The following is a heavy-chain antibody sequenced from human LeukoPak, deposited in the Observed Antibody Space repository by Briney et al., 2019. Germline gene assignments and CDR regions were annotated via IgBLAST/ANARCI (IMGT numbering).Heavy chain of an antibody. J-gene: IGHJ4*02. D-gene: IGHD3-10*01. V-gene: IGHV3-23*01. CDR2: ISGSGGTT. CDR3: AKDEGRGITMVRGASDY. Sequence: PGGSLRLSCAASGFTFSNYAMTWVRQAPGKGLEWVSDISGSGGTTHYADSVKGRFTISRDNSKNTLYLQMNSLRAEDTAVYYCAKDEGRGITMVRGASDYWGQGTLVTVSS. CDR1: GFTFSNYA.